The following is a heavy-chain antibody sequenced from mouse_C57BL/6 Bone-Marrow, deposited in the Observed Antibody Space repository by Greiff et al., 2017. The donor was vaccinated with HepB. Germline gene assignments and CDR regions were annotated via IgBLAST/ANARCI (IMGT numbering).Heavy chain of an antibody. Sequence: QVQLQQPGAELVKPGASVKLSCKASGYTFTSYWMQWVNQRPGQGLEWIGEIDPSDSYTNYNQKFKGKATLTVDTSSSTAYMQLSSLTSEDSAVYYCAREEIFYAMDYWGQGTSVTVSS. V-gene: IGHV1-50*01. CDR3: AREEIFYAMDY. CDR1: GYTFTSYW. CDR2: IDPSDSYT. J-gene: IGHJ4*01.